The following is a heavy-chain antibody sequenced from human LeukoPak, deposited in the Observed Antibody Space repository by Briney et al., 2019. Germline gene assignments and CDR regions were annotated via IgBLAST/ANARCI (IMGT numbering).Heavy chain of an antibody. D-gene: IGHD1-1*01. CDR3: ASEKTGRDY. CDR2: LYSGGTT. V-gene: IGHV3-53*01. CDR1: GFTVSNNY. J-gene: IGHJ4*02. Sequence: GGSLRLSCAASGFTVSNNYMSWVRQAPGKGLEWVSVLYSGGTTYYLDSVKGRFTISRDSSKNTLYLQMNSLRAEDTAMYYCASEKTGRDYWGQGTQVTVSS.